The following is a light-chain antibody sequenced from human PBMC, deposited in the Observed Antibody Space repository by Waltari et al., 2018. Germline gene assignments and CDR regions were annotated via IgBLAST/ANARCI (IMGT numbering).Light chain of an antibody. CDR2: GAS. V-gene: IGKV3-15*01. CDR1: QSVSSN. CDR3: QQYSEWPRT. Sequence: IVMTQSPATLSVSPGERATLSCRASQSVSSNLAWYQQKPGQAPRLLIFGASTRATGLPARFSGSGSGTEFTLTISSLQSEDFAVYYCQQYSEWPRTFGQETKLAI. J-gene: IGKJ2*01.